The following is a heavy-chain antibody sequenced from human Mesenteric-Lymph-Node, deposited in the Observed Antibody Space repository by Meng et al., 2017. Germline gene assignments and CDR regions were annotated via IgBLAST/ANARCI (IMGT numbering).Heavy chain of an antibody. CDR2: IKQDGSEK. V-gene: IGHV3-7*01. D-gene: IGHD5-18*01. CDR3: ARDRGYSYGFPFDY. Sequence: GESLKISCAASGFTFSSYWMSWVRQAPGKGLEWVANIKQDGSEKYYVDSVKGRFTISRDNAKNSLYLQMNSLRAEDTAVYYCARDRGYSYGFPFDYWGQGTLVTVSS. CDR1: GFTFSSYW. J-gene: IGHJ4*02.